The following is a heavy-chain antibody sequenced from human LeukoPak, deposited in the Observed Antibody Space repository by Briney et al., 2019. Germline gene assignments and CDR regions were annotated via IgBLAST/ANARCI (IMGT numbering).Heavy chain of an antibody. J-gene: IGHJ4*02. D-gene: IGHD1-26*01. CDR1: GLTFSNYA. CDR3: ARQMTPHGNFDY. Sequence: PGGSLRLSCAASGLTFSNYAMHWVRQATGKGLEWVSAIGTAGDTFYPGSVKGRFTISRENAKNSLYLQMNSLRAEDTAVYYCARQMTPHGNFDYWGQGTLVTVSS. V-gene: IGHV3-13*01. CDR2: IGTAGDT.